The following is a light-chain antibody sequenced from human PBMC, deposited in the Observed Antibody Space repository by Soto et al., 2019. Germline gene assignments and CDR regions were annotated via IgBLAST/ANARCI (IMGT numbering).Light chain of an antibody. CDR2: AAS. V-gene: IGKV1-39*01. CDR3: QQSDTALSIT. CDR1: ESINRH. Sequence: DIQMTQSPSSLSASVGDRVTITCRASESINRHLNWYQQQPGKAPKLLIYAASSLQNGVPSRFWGSGSGTDFTLIITNLPPEDFATYYCQQSDTALSITFGPGTRLAIK. J-gene: IGKJ5*01.